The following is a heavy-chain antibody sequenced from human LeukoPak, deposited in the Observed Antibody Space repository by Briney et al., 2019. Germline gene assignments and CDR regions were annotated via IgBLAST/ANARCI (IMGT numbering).Heavy chain of an antibody. D-gene: IGHD3-22*01. V-gene: IGHV1-2*02. Sequence: ASVKVSCKASGYTFTGYYMHWVRQAPGQGLEWMGWINPNSGGTNYAQKFQGRVTMTRDTSISTAYMELSRLRSDDTAVYYCAGCGYYYDSSGPFDYWGQGTLVTVSS. J-gene: IGHJ4*02. CDR1: GYTFTGYY. CDR2: INPNSGGT. CDR3: AGCGYYYDSSGPFDY.